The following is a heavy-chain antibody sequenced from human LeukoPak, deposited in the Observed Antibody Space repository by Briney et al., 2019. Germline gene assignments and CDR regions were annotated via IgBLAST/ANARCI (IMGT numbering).Heavy chain of an antibody. CDR3: ARGWTDSSPYYSDY. Sequence: SETLSLTCAVYGGSFSGYYWSWIRQPPGKGLEWIGEINHSGSTNYNPSLKSRVTISVDTSKNQFSLKLSSVTAADTAVYYCARGWTDSSPYYSDYWGQGTLVTVSS. CDR1: GGSFSGYY. CDR2: INHSGST. D-gene: IGHD3-22*01. J-gene: IGHJ4*02. V-gene: IGHV4-34*01.